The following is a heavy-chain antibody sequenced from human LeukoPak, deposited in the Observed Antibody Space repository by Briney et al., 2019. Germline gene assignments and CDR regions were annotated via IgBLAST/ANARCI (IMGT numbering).Heavy chain of an antibody. CDR2: IHPSGMF. J-gene: IGHJ4*02. V-gene: IGHV4-31*03. Sequence: KASETLSLTCTVSGASFNSDDQYWNWIRQSPGKGLEWIGSIHPSGMFYNNPSLESRVTMSKDTSKNQFSLNLNSVTAADTAVYFCSRGRDSRKLGYWGQGILVTVPS. CDR1: GASFNSDDQY. D-gene: IGHD3-22*01. CDR3: SRGRDSRKLGY.